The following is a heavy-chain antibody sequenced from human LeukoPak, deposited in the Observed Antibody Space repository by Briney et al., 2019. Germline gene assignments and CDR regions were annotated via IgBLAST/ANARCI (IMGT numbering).Heavy chain of an antibody. J-gene: IGHJ4*02. V-gene: IGHV3-30*18. CDR2: ISQDGINK. Sequence: GGSLRLSCAASGFDFSSHGMHWVRQAPGKEPQWVGVISQDGINKNYEDSVMGRFIISRENSKNTLYLEMNSLRTEDTGFYYCAKGGATNWNFYDSWGQGTLVTVSS. CDR3: AKGGATNWNFYDS. D-gene: IGHD3-16*01. CDR1: GFDFSSHG.